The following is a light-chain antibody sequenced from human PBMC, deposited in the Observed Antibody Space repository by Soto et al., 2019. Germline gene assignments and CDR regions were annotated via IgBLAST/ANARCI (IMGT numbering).Light chain of an antibody. J-gene: IGKJ4*01. CDR3: QQSYNSLLLT. V-gene: IGKV1-39*01. CDR1: QSISTY. CDR2: SAS. Sequence: DIQMTQSPSSLSAFVGDRVTITCRASQSISTYLNWYQQKPGEAPKLLIYSASNLQTGVPSRFSGSGSGTDFTLTISSLQPEDFATYYCQQSYNSLLLTFGGGTKVE.